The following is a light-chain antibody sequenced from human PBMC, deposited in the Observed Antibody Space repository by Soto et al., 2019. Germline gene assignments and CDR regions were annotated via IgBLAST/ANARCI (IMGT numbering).Light chain of an antibody. J-gene: IGLJ3*02. Sequence: QSVLTQPPSVSGAPGQRVTISCTGGASNIGANYDVHWYQQLPGTAPKLLIYGNSNRPSGVPDRFSGSKSGTSASLAITGLQAEDEADYYCQSYDSSLSGWVFGGGTKVTVL. CDR1: ASNIGANYD. CDR3: QSYDSSLSGWV. CDR2: GNS. V-gene: IGLV1-40*01.